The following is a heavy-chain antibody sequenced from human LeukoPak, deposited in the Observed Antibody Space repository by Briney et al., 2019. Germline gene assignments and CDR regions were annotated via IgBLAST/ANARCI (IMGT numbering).Heavy chain of an antibody. V-gene: IGHV4-59*13. D-gene: IGHD1-20*01. CDR3: ARGHNWNDGQDY. J-gene: IGHJ4*02. Sequence: PSETLSLTCTVSGSSINSFYWNWFRQTPGKGLEWIGYIYHSGSTNYNPSLKSRLTMSLGASKKQISLSLSSVTAADTAVYFCARGHNWNDGQDYWGQGILVIVSS. CDR1: GSSINSFY. CDR2: IYHSGST.